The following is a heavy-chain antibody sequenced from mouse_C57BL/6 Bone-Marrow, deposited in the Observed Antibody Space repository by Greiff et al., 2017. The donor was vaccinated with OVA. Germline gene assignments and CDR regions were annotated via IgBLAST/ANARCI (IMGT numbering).Heavy chain of an antibody. CDR2: INPYNGGT. CDR1: GYTFTDYY. J-gene: IGHJ4*01. CDR3: ARSGYYDYDVAMDY. Sequence: VQLQQSGPVLVKPGASVKMSCKASGYTFTDYYMNWVKQSHGKSLEWIGVINPYNGGTSYNQKFKGKATLTVDKSSSTAYMELNSLTSEDSAVYYCARSGYYDYDVAMDYWGQGTSVTVSS. D-gene: IGHD2-4*01. V-gene: IGHV1-19*01.